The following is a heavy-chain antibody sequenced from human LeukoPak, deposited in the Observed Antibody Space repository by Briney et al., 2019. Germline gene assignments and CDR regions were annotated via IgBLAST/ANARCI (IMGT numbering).Heavy chain of an antibody. D-gene: IGHD2-2*01. J-gene: IGHJ6*02. CDR1: GFTLSSYE. V-gene: IGHV3-48*03. Sequence: PGGSLRLSCAASGFTLSSYEMNWVRQAPGKGLEWVSYISRSGSTKYYADSVKGQFTISRDNAKNSLYLQMNSLRAEDTAVYYCARAYLAIAVPALYGMDVWGQGTTVTVSS. CDR2: ISRSGSTK. CDR3: ARAYLAIAVPALYGMDV.